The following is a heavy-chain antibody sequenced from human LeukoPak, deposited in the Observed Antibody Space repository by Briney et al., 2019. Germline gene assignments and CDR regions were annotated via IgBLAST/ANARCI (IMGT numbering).Heavy chain of an antibody. CDR3: ARVGAANRGYSGYDRLGY. CDR1: GYTFTSYD. D-gene: IGHD5-12*01. CDR2: MNPNSGNT. J-gene: IGHJ4*02. Sequence: ASVKVSCKASGYTFTSYDINWLRQATGQGLEWMGWMNPNSGNTGYAQKFQGRVTITRNTSISTAYMELSSLRSEDTAVYYCARVGAANRGYSGYDRLGYWGQGTLVTVSS. V-gene: IGHV1-8*03.